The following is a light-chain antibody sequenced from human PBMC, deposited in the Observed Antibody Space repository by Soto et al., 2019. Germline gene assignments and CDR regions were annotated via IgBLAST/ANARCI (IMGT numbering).Light chain of an antibody. CDR1: QSVRSF. J-gene: IGKJ4*01. CDR2: DAS. Sequence: EIVLTQSPATLSLSPGERATLSCRASQSVRSFLAWYQQKPGQAPRLLIYDASNRATGVPGRFSGSGSGTDFTLTISSLEPEDFAVSYCQQRISLPPALSFGGGTKVE. V-gene: IGKV3-11*01. CDR3: QQRISLPPALS.